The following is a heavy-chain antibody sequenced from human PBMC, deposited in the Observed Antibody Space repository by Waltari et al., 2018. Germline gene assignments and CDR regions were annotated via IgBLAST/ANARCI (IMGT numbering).Heavy chain of an antibody. J-gene: IGHJ6*02. Sequence: QVQLQESGPGLVKPSETLSLTCTVSGGSISSHYWSWIRQPPGKGLEWIGYIYYSGSTNYNPSLKSRGTISVDTSKNQFSLKLSSVTAADTAVYYCARGGGYGDYSYYYYGMDVWGQGTTVTVSS. D-gene: IGHD4-17*01. CDR3: ARGGGYGDYSYYYYGMDV. V-gene: IGHV4-59*11. CDR1: GGSISSHY. CDR2: IYYSGST.